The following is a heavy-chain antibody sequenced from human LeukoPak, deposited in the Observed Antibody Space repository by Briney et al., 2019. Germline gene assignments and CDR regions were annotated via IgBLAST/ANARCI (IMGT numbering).Heavy chain of an antibody. Sequence: PGGSQRLSCAASGFTFSNYAMSWVRQAPGKGLEWVSSFSGSGDNTYYADSVKGRFTISRDNSKNTLYLQMNSLRAEDTAVYYCAKSRSGSTSCYNYWGQGTQVTVSS. J-gene: IGHJ4*02. CDR1: GFTFSNYA. D-gene: IGHD2-2*02. CDR2: FSGSGDNT. V-gene: IGHV3-23*01. CDR3: AKSRSGSTSCYNY.